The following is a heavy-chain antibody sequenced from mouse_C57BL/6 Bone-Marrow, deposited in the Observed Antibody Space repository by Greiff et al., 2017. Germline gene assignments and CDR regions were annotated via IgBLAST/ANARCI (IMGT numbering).Heavy chain of an antibody. V-gene: IGHV1-64*01. J-gene: IGHJ3*01. Sequence: QVQLKQPGAELVKPGASVKLSCKASGYTFTSYWMHWVKQRPGQGLEWIGMIHPNSGSTNYNEKFKSKATLTVDKSSSTAYMQLSSLTSEDSAVYYCARGIYYDYEAYWGQGTLVTVSA. CDR1: GYTFTSYW. CDR3: ARGIYYDYEAY. D-gene: IGHD2-4*01. CDR2: IHPNSGST.